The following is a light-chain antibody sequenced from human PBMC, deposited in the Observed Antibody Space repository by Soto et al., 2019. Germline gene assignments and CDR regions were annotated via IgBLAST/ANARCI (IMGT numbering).Light chain of an antibody. CDR2: GAS. CDR1: QSVSNSY. J-gene: IGKJ4*01. V-gene: IGKV3-20*01. CDR3: QQYGNSPLLT. Sequence: EIVLTQSPGTLSLSPGQRATLSCRASQSVSNSYLAWYQQKPGQAPRLLISGASSRAAGIPDRFSGSGSGTEFTLTISRLEPEDVAVYYCQQYGNSPLLTFGGGTKVEIK.